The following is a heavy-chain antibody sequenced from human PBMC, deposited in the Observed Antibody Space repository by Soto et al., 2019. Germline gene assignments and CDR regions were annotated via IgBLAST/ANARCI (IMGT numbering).Heavy chain of an antibody. Sequence: EVQLLESGGGLVQPGGSLRLSCAASGFTFSSYAMSWVRQAPGKGLEWVSAISGSGGSTYYADSVKGRFTISRDNSKNTRYLQMNSMRAEDTAVYYCAKDRIGLVPMFDYWGQGTLVTVSS. CDR3: AKDRIGLVPMFDY. J-gene: IGHJ4*02. V-gene: IGHV3-23*01. CDR2: ISGSGGST. CDR1: GFTFSSYA. D-gene: IGHD6-19*01.